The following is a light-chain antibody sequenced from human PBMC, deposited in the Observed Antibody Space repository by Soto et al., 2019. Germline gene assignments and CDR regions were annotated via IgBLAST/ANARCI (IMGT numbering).Light chain of an antibody. J-gene: IGLJ1*01. V-gene: IGLV1-40*01. CDR1: SSNIGAGRD. Sequence: QSVLTQPPSVSGAPGQSVIISCTGSSSNIGAGRDVHWYRQFPGEAPKFLISDSNHRPSGVPDRFSVSKSGASASLAITGLRAEDEGDYFCQSYGTSLSGLYVFGTGTKVTVL. CDR3: QSYGTSLSGLYV. CDR2: DSN.